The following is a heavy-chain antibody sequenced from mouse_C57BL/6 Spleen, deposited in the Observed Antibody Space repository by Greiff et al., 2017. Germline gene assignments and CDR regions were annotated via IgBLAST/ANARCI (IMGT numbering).Heavy chain of an antibody. CDR2: IYPRDGST. J-gene: IGHJ3*01. Sequence: QVQLKESDAELVKPGASVKISCKVSGYTFTDHTIHWMKQRPEQGLEWIGNIYPRDGSTKYNEKFKGKATLTADKYSSTAYMQLNSLTSDDSAVYFCARSLYYDYDGFAYWGQGTLVTVSA. CDR3: ARSLYYDYDGFAY. V-gene: IGHV1-78*01. D-gene: IGHD2-4*01. CDR1: GYTFTDHT.